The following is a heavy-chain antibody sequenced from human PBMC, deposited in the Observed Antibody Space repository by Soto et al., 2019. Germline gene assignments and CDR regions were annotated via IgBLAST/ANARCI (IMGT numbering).Heavy chain of an antibody. CDR3: TTARFLW. CDR2: INHSGRP. J-gene: IGHJ1*01. Sequence: SETLSLTCAAYGGSFSDYYWTWIRQPPGKGLEWIGEINHSGRPNYNPSLKSRVTIPVDTTKNQFSLMLRSVTAADTAIYYCTTARFLWWGQGILVTVSS. V-gene: IGHV4-34*01. D-gene: IGHD3-3*01. CDR1: GGSFSDYY.